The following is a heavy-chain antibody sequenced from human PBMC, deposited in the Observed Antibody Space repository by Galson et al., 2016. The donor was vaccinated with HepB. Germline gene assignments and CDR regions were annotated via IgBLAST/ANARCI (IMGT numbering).Heavy chain of an antibody. V-gene: IGHV3-15*01. CDR1: GFTFSDAW. CDR2: IKSKPYGGTA. Sequence: SLRLSCAASGFTFSDAWMSWVRQAPGKGLGWVGRIKSKPYGGTADYSAPVKGRFTISRDDSKNMVFLQMNSLRTEDTAVYYCTTVPSDASGYSFDYWGQATLVTVSS. J-gene: IGHJ4*02. CDR3: TTVPSDASGYSFDY. D-gene: IGHD3-22*01.